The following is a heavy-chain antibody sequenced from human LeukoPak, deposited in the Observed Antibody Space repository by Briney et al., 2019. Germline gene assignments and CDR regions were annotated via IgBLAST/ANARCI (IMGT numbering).Heavy chain of an antibody. CDR3: ARDWGSGNSYYFDY. CDR1: GFTFSSYG. D-gene: IGHD3-10*01. Sequence: GGFLRLSCAASGFTFSSYGMHWVRQAPGKGREWVAVIWYDGSNKYYEDSVKGRFTISRDNSKNTLYLQMNSLRAEDTAVYYCARDWGSGNSYYFDYWGQGTLVTVSS. J-gene: IGHJ4*02. V-gene: IGHV3-33*01. CDR2: IWYDGSNK.